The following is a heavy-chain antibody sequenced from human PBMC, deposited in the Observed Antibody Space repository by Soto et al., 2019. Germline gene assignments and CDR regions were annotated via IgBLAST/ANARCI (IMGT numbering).Heavy chain of an antibody. V-gene: IGHV4-59*01. D-gene: IGHD3-3*01. Sequence: SETLSLTCTVSGGSISTYYWSWIRQRPGKGLEWIGYIYYNGNTNYNPSLKSRVTISVDTSKNQFSLRLRSVSAADTAVYYCARDGSMYDFCSGRYYFSYWGQGTLVIVSS. CDR3: ARDGSMYDFCSGRYYFSY. CDR1: GGSISTYY. CDR2: IYYNGNT. J-gene: IGHJ4*01.